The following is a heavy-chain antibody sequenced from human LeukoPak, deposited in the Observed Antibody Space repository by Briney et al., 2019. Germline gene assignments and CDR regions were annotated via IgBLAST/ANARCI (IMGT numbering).Heavy chain of an antibody. V-gene: IGHV1-46*01. CDR1: GYTFTSYY. D-gene: IGHD3-22*01. CDR2: INPSGGST. CDR3: ARAVIYYDSSGYYYGELYYYGMDV. Sequence: ASVKVSCKASGYTFTSYYMHWVRQAPGQGLEWMGIINPSGGSTSYAQKFQGRVTMTRDTSTSTVYMELSSLRSEDTAVYYCARAVIYYDSSGYYYGELYYYGMDVWGQGTTVTVSS. J-gene: IGHJ6*02.